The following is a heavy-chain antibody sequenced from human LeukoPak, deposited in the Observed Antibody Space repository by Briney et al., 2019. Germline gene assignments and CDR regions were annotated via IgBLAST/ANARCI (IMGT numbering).Heavy chain of an antibody. CDR3: ALGYCSGDSCH. J-gene: IGHJ4*02. Sequence: ASVKVSCKASGYTFTSYYMHWVRPAPGQGLEWMGIINPSGGSTSYAQKFQGRVTMSRDTSTSTVYMELSSLRSEDTAVYYCALGYCSGDSCHWGQGTLGTVSS. CDR1: GYTFTSYY. D-gene: IGHD2-15*01. V-gene: IGHV1-46*03. CDR2: INPSGGST.